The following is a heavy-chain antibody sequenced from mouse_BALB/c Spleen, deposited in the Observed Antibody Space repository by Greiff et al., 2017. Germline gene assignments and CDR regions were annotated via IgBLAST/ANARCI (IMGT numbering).Heavy chain of an antibody. J-gene: IGHJ4*01. CDR3: AREGYMRAMDY. CDR2: IDPANGNT. Sequence: EVQLQESGAELVKPGASVKLSCTASGFTIKDTYMHWVKQRPEQGLEWIGRIDPANGNTKYDPKFQGKATITADTSSNTAYLQLSSLTSEDTAVYYCAREGYMRAMDYWGQGTTVTVSS. V-gene: IGHV14-3*02. CDR1: GFTIKDTY. D-gene: IGHD1-3*01.